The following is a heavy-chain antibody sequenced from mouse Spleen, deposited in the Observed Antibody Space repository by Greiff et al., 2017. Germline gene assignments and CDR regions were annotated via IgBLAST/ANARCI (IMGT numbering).Heavy chain of an antibody. D-gene: IGHD1-1*01. CDR1: GYTFTSYG. V-gene: IGHV1-81*01. CDR3: ARGIYEYFDV. J-gene: IGHJ1*03. Sequence: VQLQQSGAELARPGASVKLSCKASGYTFTSYGISWVKQRTGQGLEWIGEIYPRSGNTYYNEKFKGKATLTADKSSSTAYMELRSLTSEDSAVYFCARGIYEYFDVWGTGTTVTVSS. CDR2: IYPRSGNT.